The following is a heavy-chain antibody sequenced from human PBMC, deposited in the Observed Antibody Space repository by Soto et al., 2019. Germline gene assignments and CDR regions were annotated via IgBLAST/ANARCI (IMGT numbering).Heavy chain of an antibody. V-gene: IGHV4-39*01. CDR3: ARVGGNWNYFDY. CDR2: IYYSGST. D-gene: IGHD3-16*01. CDR1: GGSISSSSYY. Sequence: PSETLSLTCTVSGGSISSSSYYWGWIRQPPGKGLEWIGSIYYSGSTYYNPSLKSRVTISVDTSKNQFSLKLSSVTAADTAVYYCARVGGNWNYFDYWGQGTLVTVSS. J-gene: IGHJ4*02.